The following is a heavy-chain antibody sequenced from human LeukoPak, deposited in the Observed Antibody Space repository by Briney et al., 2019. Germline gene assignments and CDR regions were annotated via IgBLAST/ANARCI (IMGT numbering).Heavy chain of an antibody. Sequence: GGSLRLSCAASGFTFTNYAMSWVRQSPKKGLEWVSVISASGGSTNYADSVKGRFTISRDNSKNTVYLQMTNLKPGDTAVYYCSKGGPLGDTNRFDHWGQGTLVSVSS. CDR2: ISASGGST. CDR3: SKGGPLGDTNRFDH. D-gene: IGHD4-17*01. CDR1: GFTFTNYA. J-gene: IGHJ4*02. V-gene: IGHV3-23*01.